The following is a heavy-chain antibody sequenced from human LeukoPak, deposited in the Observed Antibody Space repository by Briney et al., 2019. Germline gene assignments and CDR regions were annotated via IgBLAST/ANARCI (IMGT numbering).Heavy chain of an antibody. Sequence: SVTVSCKASGGTFSIYAISWVRQAPGPGLEWMGGIIPIFGTANYAQKFQGRVTITPDESTSTAYMELSRLGSEDTSVYYCADGDPRGDAFDIWGQGTMVTVSS. CDR3: ADGDPRGDAFDI. CDR1: GGTFSIYA. J-gene: IGHJ3*02. V-gene: IGHV1-69*13. D-gene: IGHD5-24*01. CDR2: IIPIFGTA.